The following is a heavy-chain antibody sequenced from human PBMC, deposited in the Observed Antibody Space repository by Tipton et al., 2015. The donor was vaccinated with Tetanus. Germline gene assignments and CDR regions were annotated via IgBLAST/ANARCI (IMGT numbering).Heavy chain of an antibody. CDR1: GASISSNTYY. D-gene: IGHD2/OR15-2a*01. V-gene: IGHV4-39*02. CDR2: IYFEGST. CDR3: ARHLYGYWFDP. Sequence: TLSLTCTVSGASISSNTYYWGWIRQAPGKGLEWIASIYFEGSTYYSPSLRSRLTIDVDTSQNLFSLRLASVTAADTAVYYCARHLYGYWFDPWGQGAPVTVSS. J-gene: IGHJ5*02.